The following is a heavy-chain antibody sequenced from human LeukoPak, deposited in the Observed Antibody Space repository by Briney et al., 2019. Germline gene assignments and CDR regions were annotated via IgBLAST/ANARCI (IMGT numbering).Heavy chain of an antibody. J-gene: IGHJ6*03. CDR1: GFTFSSYS. CDR2: ISGSGGST. Sequence: GGSLRLSCAASGFTFSSYSMNWVRQAPGKGLEWVSAISGSGGSTYYADSVKGRFTISRDNSKNTLYLQMNSLRAEDTAVYYCAKWVDSWGYYYYYMDVWGKGTTVTVSS. CDR3: AKWVDSWGYYYYYMDV. V-gene: IGHV3-23*01. D-gene: IGHD3-16*01.